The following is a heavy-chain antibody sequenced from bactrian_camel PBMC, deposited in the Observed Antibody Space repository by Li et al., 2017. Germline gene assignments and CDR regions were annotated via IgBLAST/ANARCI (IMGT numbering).Heavy chain of an antibody. Sequence: VQLVESGGGLVQPGGSLRLSCAASGFTFSNFYMAWVRQAPGKGLEWVSGIHSGSGTSRYADSVKGRFTISSDNAKNMVYLEMNSLKPEDTAVYYCVRDLGSNGYFGYGQGTQVTVS. J-gene: IGHJ4*01. CDR1: GFTFSNFY. D-gene: IGHD2*01. CDR2: IHSGSGTS. V-gene: IGHV3S40*01.